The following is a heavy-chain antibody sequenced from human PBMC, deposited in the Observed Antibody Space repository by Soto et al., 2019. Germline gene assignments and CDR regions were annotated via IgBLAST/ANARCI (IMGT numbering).Heavy chain of an antibody. J-gene: IGHJ6*02. Sequence: SETLSLTCTVSGGSISSGGYYWSWIRQHPGKGLEWIGYIYYSGSTYYNPSLKSRVTISVDTSKNQFSLKLSSVTAAATAVYYCAGDPITMVRGTAGYYGMDVWGQGTTVAVSS. V-gene: IGHV4-31*03. CDR1: GGSISSGGYY. CDR2: IYYSGST. CDR3: AGDPITMVRGTAGYYGMDV. D-gene: IGHD3-10*01.